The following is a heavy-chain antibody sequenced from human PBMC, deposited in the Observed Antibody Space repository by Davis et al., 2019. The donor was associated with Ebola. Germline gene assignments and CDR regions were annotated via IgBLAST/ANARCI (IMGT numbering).Heavy chain of an antibody. CDR1: GGNFRKYG. V-gene: IGHV1-69*13. J-gene: IGHJ2*01. CDR2: TIPIFGGV. CDR3: ARDSYDDTDYPSRHFDL. D-gene: IGHD3-16*01. Sequence: AASVKVSCKTSGGNFRKYGFSWVRQAPGQGLEWMGGTIPIFGGVSYGKKLQGRVTITADESTSTTYMELSSLRSEDTAIYYCARDSYDDTDYPSRHFDLWGRGTLVIVSS.